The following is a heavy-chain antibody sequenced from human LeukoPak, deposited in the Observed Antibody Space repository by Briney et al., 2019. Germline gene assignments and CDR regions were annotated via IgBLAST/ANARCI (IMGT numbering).Heavy chain of an antibody. Sequence: GGSVRLSCAASGFTFSSYWMSWVRQAPGKGLEWVANIKQVGREKYYVDSVKGRFTISRDNAKNSLYLQMNSLRAEDTAVYYCAREGPEIYSSGWLLPYYYYYMDVWGKGTTVTVSS. CDR2: IKQVGREK. CDR1: GFTFSSYW. D-gene: IGHD6-19*01. V-gene: IGHV3-7*01. J-gene: IGHJ6*03. CDR3: AREGPEIYSSGWLLPYYYYYMDV.